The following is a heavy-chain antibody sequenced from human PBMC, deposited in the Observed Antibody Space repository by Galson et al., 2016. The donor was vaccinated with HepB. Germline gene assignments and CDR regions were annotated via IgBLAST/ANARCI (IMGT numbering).Heavy chain of an antibody. CDR1: GFSFSSYA. Sequence: SLRLSCAASGFSFSSYAMSWVRQAPGKGLEWVSTLRVSGGRTYYAESVKGRFTISRDNPNNTLFLPMTSLRAEDTAVYYCARNQFTSNWNDGYYYAMDVWGQGTTVTVSS. V-gene: IGHV3-23*01. CDR3: ARNQFTSNWNDGYYYAMDV. J-gene: IGHJ6*01. CDR2: LRVSGGRT. D-gene: IGHD1-1*01.